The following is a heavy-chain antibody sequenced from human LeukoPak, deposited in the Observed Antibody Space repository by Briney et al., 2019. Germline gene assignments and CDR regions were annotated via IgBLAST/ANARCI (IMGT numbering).Heavy chain of an antibody. Sequence: GGSLRLSCAASGFTFSSYAMSWVRQAPGKGLEWVSAISGSGGSTYYADSVKGRFTISRDNSKNTLYLQMNSLRAEDTAVYYCAKSSRGGSGKAWVSADAFDIWGQGTMVTVSS. D-gene: IGHD2-15*01. CDR1: GFTFSSYA. CDR2: ISGSGGST. CDR3: AKSSRGGSGKAWVSADAFDI. V-gene: IGHV3-23*01. J-gene: IGHJ3*02.